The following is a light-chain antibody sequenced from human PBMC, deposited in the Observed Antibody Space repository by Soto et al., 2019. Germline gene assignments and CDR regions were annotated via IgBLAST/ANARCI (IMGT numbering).Light chain of an antibody. V-gene: IGLV2-14*01. CDR1: SSDVGGYNY. CDR3: SSYTSSSTNV. CDR2: EVS. Sequence: QSALTQPASVSGSPGQSITISCTGTSSDVGGYNYVSWYQQHPGKAPKLMIYEVSNRPSGVSNRFSGSKSGNTASLTISGLQAEDEADYNCSSYTSSSTNVFGPGTKLTVL. J-gene: IGLJ1*01.